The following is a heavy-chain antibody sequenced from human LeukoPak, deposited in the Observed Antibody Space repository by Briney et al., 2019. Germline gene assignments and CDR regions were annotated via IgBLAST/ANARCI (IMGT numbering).Heavy chain of an antibody. V-gene: IGHV4-39*01. CDR3: ASPRGYCSGGSCYSGYYFDY. Sequence: SETLSLTCTVSGGSISSSSYYWGWIRQPPGKGLEWIGSIYYSGSTYYNPSLKSRVTISVDTSKNQFSLKLSSVTAADTAVYYCASPRGYCSGGSCYSGYYFDYWAREPWSPSPQ. CDR2: IYYSGST. D-gene: IGHD2-15*01. CDR1: GGSISSSSYY. J-gene: IGHJ4*02.